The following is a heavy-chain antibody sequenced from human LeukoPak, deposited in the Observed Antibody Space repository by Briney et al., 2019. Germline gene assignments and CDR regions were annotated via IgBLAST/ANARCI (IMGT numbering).Heavy chain of an antibody. Sequence: GGSLRLSCAASGFTFSSYSMNWVRQAPRKGLEWVSSISSSSTYIYYADSVKGRFTVSRDNAKNSLYLQMNSLRAEDTAVYYCARALYSSSWYDFDLWGRGTLVTVSS. CDR1: GFTFSSYS. J-gene: IGHJ2*01. V-gene: IGHV3-21*01. CDR3: ARALYSSSWYDFDL. CDR2: ISSSSTYI. D-gene: IGHD6-13*01.